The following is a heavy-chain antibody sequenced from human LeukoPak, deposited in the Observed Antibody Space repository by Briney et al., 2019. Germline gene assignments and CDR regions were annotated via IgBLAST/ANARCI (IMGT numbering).Heavy chain of an antibody. D-gene: IGHD2-2*02. J-gene: IGHJ3*02. V-gene: IGHV4-59*01. CDR3: ARDRAYCSSTSCYIMGVGAFDI. CDR1: GGSISSDY. CDR2: ISTSESP. Sequence: PSETLSLTCTVSGGSISSDYWTWIRQPPGMALEWVGYISTSESPNYNPSLKSRVTMSEDTSKNQVSLKLSSVTAADTAVYYCARDRAYCSSTSCYIMGVGAFDIWGQGTMVTVSS.